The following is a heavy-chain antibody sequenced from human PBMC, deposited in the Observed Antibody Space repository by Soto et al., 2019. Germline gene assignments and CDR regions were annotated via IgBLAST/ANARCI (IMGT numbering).Heavy chain of an antibody. CDR1: GFTFSSYG. V-gene: IGHV3-30*18. CDR2: ISYDGSNK. D-gene: IGHD5-12*01. CDR3: AKDRGDSGPLYYYGMDV. J-gene: IGHJ6*02. Sequence: GGSLRLSCAASGFTFSSYGMHWVRQAPGKGLEWVAVISYDGSNKYYADSVKGRFTISRDNSKNTLYLQMNSLRAEDTAVYYCAKDRGDSGPLYYYGMDVWGQGTTVTVSS.